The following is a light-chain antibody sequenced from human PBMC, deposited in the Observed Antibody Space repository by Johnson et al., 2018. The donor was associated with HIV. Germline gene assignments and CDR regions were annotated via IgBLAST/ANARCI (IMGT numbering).Light chain of an antibody. CDR1: SSNVGNNY. Sequence: HSVLTQPPSVSAAPGQKVTISCSGTSSNVGNNYVSWYQQVPGTAPKLLIFEKNKRPSGIPDRFSASKSGTSATLAITGLQPGDEADYYCGTWDSSLRSWVFGTGTKVTVL. V-gene: IGLV1-51*02. J-gene: IGLJ1*01. CDR2: EKN. CDR3: GTWDSSLRSWV.